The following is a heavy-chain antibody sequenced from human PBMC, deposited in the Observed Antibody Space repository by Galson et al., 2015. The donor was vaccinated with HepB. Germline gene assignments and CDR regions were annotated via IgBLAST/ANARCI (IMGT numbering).Heavy chain of an antibody. J-gene: IGHJ2*01. D-gene: IGHD5/OR15-5a*01. CDR1: GFTFSSYA. V-gene: IGHV3-21*01. CDR3: AKSVLEGGHWYFDF. Sequence: SLRLSCAASGFTFSSYALTWVRQAPGKGLDWVSCISSTSTYIAYTDSVKGRFTISRDNAKSSVYLQMNDLRAEDTAVYFCAKSVLEGGHWYFDFWGRGTLVTVSS. CDR2: ISSTSTYI.